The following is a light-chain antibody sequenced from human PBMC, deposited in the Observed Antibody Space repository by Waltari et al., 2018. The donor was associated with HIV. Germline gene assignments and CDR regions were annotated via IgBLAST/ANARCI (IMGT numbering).Light chain of an antibody. Sequence: SYELTQPPSVSVSPGQTASIPCSGGKLGDKYASWYQQRPGQSPVLVIYEDSKRPSGIPERFSGSNSGNTATLTISGTQSMDEADFYCQAWDSNTVVFGGGTKLTVL. CDR2: EDS. V-gene: IGLV3-1*01. CDR1: KLGDKY. J-gene: IGLJ2*01. CDR3: QAWDSNTVV.